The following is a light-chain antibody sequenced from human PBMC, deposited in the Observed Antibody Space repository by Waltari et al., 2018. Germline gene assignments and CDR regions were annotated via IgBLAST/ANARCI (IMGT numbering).Light chain of an antibody. CDR2: QDT. V-gene: IGLV3-1*01. CDR3: QVWDSGTVL. Sequence: SYELTQPPSVSVSPGQTASITCSGDNLANKYAYWYQQMPGQSPVLVIYQDTKRPSGIPVRFSGSNSGNTATLTISGTQALDEADFYCQVWDSGTVLFGGGTKLTVL. J-gene: IGLJ2*01. CDR1: NLANKY.